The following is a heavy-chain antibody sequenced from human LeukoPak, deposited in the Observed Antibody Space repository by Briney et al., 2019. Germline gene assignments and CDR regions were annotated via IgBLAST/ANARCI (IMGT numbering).Heavy chain of an antibody. V-gene: IGHV3-23*01. D-gene: IGHD3-22*01. Sequence: GGSLRLSCAASGFTFSNYVMNWVRQAPGKGLEWVSAISGSGGSTYYADSVKGRFTISRDNSKNTLYLQMNSLRAEDTAVYYCANPSGYHFDYWGQGTLVTVSS. CDR1: GFTFSNYV. J-gene: IGHJ4*02. CDR3: ANPSGYHFDY. CDR2: ISGSGGST.